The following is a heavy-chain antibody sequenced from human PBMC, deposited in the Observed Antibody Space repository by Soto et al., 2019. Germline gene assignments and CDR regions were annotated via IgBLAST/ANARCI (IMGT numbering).Heavy chain of an antibody. Sequence: QVQLQQWGAGLLKPSETLSLTCAVYGGSFSGYYWSWIHQPPGKGLEWIGEINHSGSTNYNPSLKSRVTISVDTSKNQFSLKLSSVTAADTAVYYCARGILNNDYIWGSYRYIGSGPLSYFDYWGQGTLVTVSS. CDR3: ARGILNNDYIWGSYRYIGSGPLSYFDY. D-gene: IGHD3-16*02. CDR1: GGSFSGYY. V-gene: IGHV4-34*01. CDR2: INHSGST. J-gene: IGHJ4*02.